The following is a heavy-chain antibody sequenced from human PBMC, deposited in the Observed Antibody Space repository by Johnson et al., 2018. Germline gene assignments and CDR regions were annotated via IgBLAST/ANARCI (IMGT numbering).Heavy chain of an antibody. D-gene: IGHD5-24*01. V-gene: IGHV3-74*02. Sequence: VQLVESGGGLVQPGGSLRLSCAASGFTFSSYWMHLVRQAPGKGLVCVSRINSDGSTTTYADSVKGRFTISRDNAKNTLYLQMNSLRAEDTAVYYCARRDGYNFGVFDIWGQGTMVTVSS. CDR2: INSDGSTT. J-gene: IGHJ3*02. CDR1: GFTFSSYW. CDR3: ARRDGYNFGVFDI.